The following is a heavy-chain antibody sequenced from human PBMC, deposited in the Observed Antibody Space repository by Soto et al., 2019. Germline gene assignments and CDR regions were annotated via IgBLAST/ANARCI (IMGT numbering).Heavy chain of an antibody. CDR1: GFTVSSNY. Sequence: GGSLRLSCAASGFTVSSNYMSWVRQAPGKGLEWVSVIYSGGSTYYADSVKGRFTISRDNSKNTLYLQMNSLRAEDTAVYYCARERLSRAYYYYMDVWGKGTTVTVSS. CDR3: ARERLSRAYYYYMDV. CDR2: IYSGGST. J-gene: IGHJ6*03. V-gene: IGHV3-66*01.